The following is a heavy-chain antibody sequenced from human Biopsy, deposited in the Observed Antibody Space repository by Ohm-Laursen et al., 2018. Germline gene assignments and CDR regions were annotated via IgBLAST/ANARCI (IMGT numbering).Heavy chain of an antibody. CDR3: ARGEGSSWFDP. CDR2: IIPTPNVA. Sequence: SVKVSCKASGDSFTSYAIGWVRQAPGQGLEWMGGIIPTPNVATYAQKFQGRITITADESTSTAYMELNSLTSDDTAVYFCARGEGSSWFDPWGHGTLVTVSS. D-gene: IGHD1-26*01. V-gene: IGHV1-69*10. CDR1: GDSFTSYA. J-gene: IGHJ5*02.